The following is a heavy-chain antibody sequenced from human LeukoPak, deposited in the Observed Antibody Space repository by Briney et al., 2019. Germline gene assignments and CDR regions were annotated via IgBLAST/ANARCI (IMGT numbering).Heavy chain of an antibody. D-gene: IGHD2-21*01. CDR2: ISSSGVST. CDR1: GFTFSNYA. J-gene: IGHJ4*02. Sequence: GGSLRLSCAASGFTFSNYAMNWVRQPPGKGLEWVSAISSSGVSTYYADSVKGRFTISRDNSKNTLYLQMNGLRVEDTAVYYCAKGQIARSDRFDYWGQGTLVTVSS. V-gene: IGHV3-23*01. CDR3: AKGQIARSDRFDY.